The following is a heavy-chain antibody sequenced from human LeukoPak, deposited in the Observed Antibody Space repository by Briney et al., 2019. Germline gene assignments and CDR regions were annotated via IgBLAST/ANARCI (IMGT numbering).Heavy chain of an antibody. CDR3: GREIMDYYDRSGYLYHYYYRDL. J-gene: IGHJ6*03. V-gene: IGHV1-2*02. CDR1: GYTFTGYY. CDR2: INPNSGYT. Sequence: RRASVKVSCTASGYTFTGYYMNWVRQAPGQGLEWMGWINPNSGYTNYAQKFQGRVTMTRDTSISTAYLELRSLRSDDTAVYYCGREIMDYYDRSGYLYHYYYRDLWDKGTGVTVFS. D-gene: IGHD3-22*01.